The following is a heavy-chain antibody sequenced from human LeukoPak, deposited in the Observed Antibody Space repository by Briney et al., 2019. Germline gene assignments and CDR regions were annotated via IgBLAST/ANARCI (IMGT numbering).Heavy chain of an antibody. CDR1: GYTFTGYY. CDR3: ASSRGTMYDFWSGPRDY. J-gene: IGHJ4*02. CDR2: INPNSGGT. V-gene: IGHV1-2*02. D-gene: IGHD3-3*01. Sequence: ASVKVSCKASGYTFTGYYMHWVRQAPGQGLEWMGWINPNSGGTNYAQKFQGRVTMTRDTSISTAYMELSRLRSDDTAMYYCASSRGTMYDFWSGPRDYWGQGTLVTVSS.